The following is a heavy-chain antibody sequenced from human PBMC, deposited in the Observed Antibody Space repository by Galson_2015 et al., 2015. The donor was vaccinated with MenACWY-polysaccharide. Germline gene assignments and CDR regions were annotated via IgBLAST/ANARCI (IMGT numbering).Heavy chain of an antibody. D-gene: IGHD3-16*02. CDR1: GFSFSTFG. CDR2: MWSDGRHK. J-gene: IGHJ4*02. Sequence: SLRLSCAASGFSFSTFGIHWVRQAPGKGLAWVGIMWSDGRHKYSTASLRGRFTISRDESKNTVFLQMNGLRAVAAAVSYCARAHWYRSGSIYNRASDHWGQGTLVPVSS. CDR3: ARAHWYRSGSIYNRASDH. V-gene: IGHV3-33*01.